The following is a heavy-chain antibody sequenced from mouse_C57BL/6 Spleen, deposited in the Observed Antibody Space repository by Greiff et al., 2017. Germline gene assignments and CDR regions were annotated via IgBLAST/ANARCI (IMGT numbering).Heavy chain of an antibody. V-gene: IGHV1-26*01. CDR1: GYTFTDYY. CDR3: ARFSYYSIYYAMDY. Sequence: EVQLQQSGPELVKPGTSVKISCKASGYTFTDYYMNWVKQSHGKSLEWIGDINPNNGGTSYNQKFKGKATLTVDKSSSTAYMELRSLTSEDSAVYYCARFSYYSIYYAMDYWGQGTSVTVSS. D-gene: IGHD2-5*01. CDR2: INPNNGGT. J-gene: IGHJ4*01.